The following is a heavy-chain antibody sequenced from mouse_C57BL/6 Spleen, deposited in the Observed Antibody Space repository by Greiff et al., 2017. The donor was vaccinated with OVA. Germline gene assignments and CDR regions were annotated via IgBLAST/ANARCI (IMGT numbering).Heavy chain of an antibody. D-gene: IGHD1-1*01. CDR2: IHPNSGST. J-gene: IGHJ3*01. V-gene: IGHV1-64*01. Sequence: VQLQQPGAELVKPGASVKLSCKASGYTFTSYWMHWVKQRPGQGLEWIGMIHPNSGSTNYNEKFKSKATLTVDKSSSTASMQLSSLTSENSAVYYCAREAYGRFAYWGQGTLVTVSA. CDR3: AREAYGRFAY. CDR1: GYTFTSYW.